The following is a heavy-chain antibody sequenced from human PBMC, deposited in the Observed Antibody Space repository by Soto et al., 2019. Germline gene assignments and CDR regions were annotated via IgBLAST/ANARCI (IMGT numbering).Heavy chain of an antibody. V-gene: IGHV4-59*01. CDR3: ARGIIDILTGPWFDP. CDR2: IYYSGST. J-gene: IGHJ5*02. CDR1: GGSISSYY. Sequence: SETLSLTCTVSGGSISSYYWSCIRQPPGKGLEWIGYIYYSGSTNYNPSLKSRVTISVDTSKNQFSLKLSSVTAADTAVYYCARGIIDILTGPWFDPRGQGTLVTVSS. D-gene: IGHD3-9*01.